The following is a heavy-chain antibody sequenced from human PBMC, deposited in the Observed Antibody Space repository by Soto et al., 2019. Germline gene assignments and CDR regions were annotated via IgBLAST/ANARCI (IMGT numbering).Heavy chain of an antibody. D-gene: IGHD3-10*01. V-gene: IGHV4-59*12. Sequence: SETLSLTCTVSGGSMSSDYWSWILQPPGKGLEWIGHIYYSGSTDYNPSLQSRVTISVDKSKNQFSLKLTSVTAADTAVYYCARAPRGYYYGSGSYYNLDYWGQGTLVTVAS. CDR1: GGSMSSDY. J-gene: IGHJ4*02. CDR3: ARAPRGYYYGSGSYYNLDY. CDR2: IYYSGST.